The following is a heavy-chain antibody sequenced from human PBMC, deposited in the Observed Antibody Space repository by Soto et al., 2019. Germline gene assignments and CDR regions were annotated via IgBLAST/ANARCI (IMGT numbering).Heavy chain of an antibody. CDR3: ERLSDSSGSDF. J-gene: IGHJ4*02. D-gene: IGHD3-22*01. Sequence: PGESLKISCEGSGFSFTNYWISWVRQMPGKGLEWMGRIDPSNSHVTYSPSFQGHVTISVDKSIGTAYLQWSNLKASDTAMYFCERLSDSSGSDFWGQGTVVTVSS. CDR2: IDPSNSHV. CDR1: GFSFTNYW. V-gene: IGHV5-10-1*01.